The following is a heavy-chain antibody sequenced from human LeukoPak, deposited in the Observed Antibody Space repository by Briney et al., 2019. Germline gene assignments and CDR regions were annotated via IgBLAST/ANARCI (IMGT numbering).Heavy chain of an antibody. CDR1: GFTFSSYS. CDR2: ISSASTYI. Sequence: GGSLRLSCAPSGFTFSSYSMNWVSQAPGKGLEWVSSISSASTYIYYADSVKGRFTISRDYAKNLLYLQMNSLRVEDTAVYYCARDHGIPGSGSYKFDYWGQGTLVTVSS. J-gene: IGHJ4*02. D-gene: IGHD3-10*01. CDR3: ARDHGIPGSGSYKFDY. V-gene: IGHV3-21*06.